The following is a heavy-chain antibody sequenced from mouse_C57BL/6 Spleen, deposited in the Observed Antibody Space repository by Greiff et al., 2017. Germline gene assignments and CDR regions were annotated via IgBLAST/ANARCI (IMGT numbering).Heavy chain of an antibody. Sequence: VQLQQSGPGLVAPSQSLSITCTVSGFSLTSYGVHWVRQPPGKGLEWLVVIWSDGSTTYNSALKSRLSISKDNSKSQVFLKMNSLQTDDTAMYYCARHGGDYYGSRGYAMDYWGQGTSVTVSS. V-gene: IGHV2-6-1*01. CDR2: IWSDGST. J-gene: IGHJ4*01. D-gene: IGHD1-1*01. CDR3: ARHGGDYYGSRGYAMDY. CDR1: GFSLTSYG.